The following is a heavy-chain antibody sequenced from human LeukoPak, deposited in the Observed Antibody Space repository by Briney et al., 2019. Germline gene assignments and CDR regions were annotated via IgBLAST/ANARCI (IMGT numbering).Heavy chain of an antibody. D-gene: IGHD6-19*01. V-gene: IGHV3-48*03. CDR2: ITSRSEI. CDR1: GFTFSTYD. J-gene: IGHJ4*02. Sequence: PGGFLRLSCAASGFTFSTYDMNWVRQAPGKGLEWVSQITSRSEIYYADSVKGRFTISRDNAKNTLYLQMNSLRDEDTAVYYCARETAVAIDYWGQGTLLTVSS. CDR3: ARETAVAIDY.